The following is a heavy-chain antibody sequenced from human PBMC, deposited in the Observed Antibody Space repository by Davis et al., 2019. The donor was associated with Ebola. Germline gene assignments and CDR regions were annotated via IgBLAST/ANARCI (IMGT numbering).Heavy chain of an antibody. D-gene: IGHD2-2*01. Sequence: HTGGSLRLSCAASGFTFSNYYMHWVRQAPGKGLEWVARIKTDGSTTRYADSVKGRFTISRDNTKNTLYLQMNSLRGEDTAVYYCVRDTSYQLPHWLYYFYGMDVWGQGTTVTVSS. J-gene: IGHJ6*02. V-gene: IGHV3-74*01. CDR2: IKTDGSTT. CDR3: VRDTSYQLPHWLYYFYGMDV. CDR1: GFTFSNYY.